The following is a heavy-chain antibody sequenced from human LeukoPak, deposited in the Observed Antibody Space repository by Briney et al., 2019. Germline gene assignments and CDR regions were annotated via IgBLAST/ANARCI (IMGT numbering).Heavy chain of an antibody. Sequence: KPSETLSLTCTVSGGSISSYYWSWIRQPPGKGLEWIGYIYNSGSTNYNPSLKSRVTISVDTSKNQFSLKLSSVTAADTAVYYCARHGLSRYEYDYYYGMDVWGQGTTVTVSS. D-gene: IGHD5-12*01. J-gene: IGHJ6*02. CDR2: IYNSGST. CDR3: ARHGLSRYEYDYYYGMDV. V-gene: IGHV4-59*08. CDR1: GGSISSYY.